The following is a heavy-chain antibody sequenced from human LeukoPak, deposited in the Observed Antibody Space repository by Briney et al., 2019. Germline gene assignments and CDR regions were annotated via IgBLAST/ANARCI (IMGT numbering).Heavy chain of an antibody. CDR1: GYSFTSYW. D-gene: IGHD2-15*01. CDR2: IYPGDSDT. V-gene: IGHV5-51*01. J-gene: IGHJ4*02. CDR3: ARTDCSGGSCYHYYFDY. Sequence: GESLKISCKGSGYSFTSYWIGWVRQMPGKGLEWMGIIYPGDSDTRYSPSFQGQVTISAHKSISTAYLQWSSLKASDTAMYYCARTDCSGGSCYHYYFDYWGQGTLVTVSS.